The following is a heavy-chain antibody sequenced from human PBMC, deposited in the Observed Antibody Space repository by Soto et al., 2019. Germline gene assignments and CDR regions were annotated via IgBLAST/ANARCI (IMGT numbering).Heavy chain of an antibody. CDR1: GGSISSYY. V-gene: IGHV4-59*01. CDR2: IYYSGST. J-gene: IGHJ4*02. D-gene: IGHD3-3*01. Sequence: SETLSLTCTVSGGSISSYYRSWIRQPPGKGLEWIGYIYYSGSTNYNPSLKSRVTISVDTSKNQFSLKLSSVTAADTAVYYCARGITIFEGYFDYWGQGTLVTVSS. CDR3: ARGITIFEGYFDY.